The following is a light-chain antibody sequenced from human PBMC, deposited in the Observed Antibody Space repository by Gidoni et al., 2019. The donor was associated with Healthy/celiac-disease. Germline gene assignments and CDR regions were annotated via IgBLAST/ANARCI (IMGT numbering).Light chain of an antibody. CDR2: WGS. J-gene: IGKJ4*01. Sequence: DIVMTQSPLSLPVTPGEPASISCRSSQSLLHSNGYNYLDWYLQKPGQSPQLLIYWGSNRASGVPDRFSGSGSGTDFTLKISRVEAEDVGVYYCMQALQTPPGFGGGTKVEIK. V-gene: IGKV2-28*01. CDR1: QSLLHSNGYNY. CDR3: MQALQTPPG.